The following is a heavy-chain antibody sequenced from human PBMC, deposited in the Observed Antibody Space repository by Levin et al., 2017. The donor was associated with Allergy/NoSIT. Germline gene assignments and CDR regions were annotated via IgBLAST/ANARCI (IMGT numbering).Heavy chain of an antibody. D-gene: IGHD2-15*01. J-gene: IGHJ2*01. V-gene: IGHV3-23*01. CDR1: GLTFSRYA. CDR2: ISGSGEST. CDR3: AKDSLHEEVSANFWYFDL. Sequence: GESLKISCAASGLTFSRYAVNWVRRAPGKGLEWVSVISGSGESTYYADAVKGRFTISRDNSKNTVVLQMNSLRVEDTAIYYCAKDSLHEEVSANFWYFDLWGRGTQVTVSS.